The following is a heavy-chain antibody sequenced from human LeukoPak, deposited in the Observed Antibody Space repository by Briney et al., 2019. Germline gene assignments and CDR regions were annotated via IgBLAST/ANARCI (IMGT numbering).Heavy chain of an antibody. V-gene: IGHV3-21*01. CDR1: GFTFSSSS. D-gene: IGHD2-15*01. Sequence: PGGSLRLSCAASGFTFSSSSMNWVRQAPGKGLEWVSYISYRGGYKYYADSVKGRFTISRDNDKNSLFLQMNSLGPEDTAMYYCAGWSGPRLNNWFDPWGQGTPVTVSS. J-gene: IGHJ5*02. CDR2: ISYRGGYK. CDR3: AGWSGPRLNNWFDP.